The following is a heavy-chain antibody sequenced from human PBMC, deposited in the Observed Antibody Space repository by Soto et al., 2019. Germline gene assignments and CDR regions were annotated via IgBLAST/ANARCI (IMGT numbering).Heavy chain of an antibody. Sequence: SETLSLTCSVSGGSISSGGYYWSWIRQHPGKGLEWLGHIYFTGSTYYNPSLKSRLTISLHTSKKQFSLSLSSVTAADTAVYYCARGSGSGTEYWTHFEYPGPVTLYTVST. CDR2: IYFTGST. CDR3: ARGSGSGTEYWTHFEY. D-gene: IGHD3-10*01. CDR1: GGSISSGGYY. V-gene: IGHV4-31*03. J-gene: IGHJ4*02.